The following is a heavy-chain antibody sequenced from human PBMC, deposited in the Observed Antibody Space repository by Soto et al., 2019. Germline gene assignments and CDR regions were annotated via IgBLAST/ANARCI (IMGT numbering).Heavy chain of an antibody. V-gene: IGHV1-18*01. CDR2: ISAYNGNT. Sequence: ASVKVSCKASGYTFTSYGISWVRQAPGQGLEWMGWISAYNGNTNYAQKLQGRVTMTTDTSTSTAYMELRSLRSDDTAVYYCARRVGSGSYQYYYYYMDVWGKGTTVTVSS. CDR1: GYTFTSYG. CDR3: ARRVGSGSYQYYYYYMDV. J-gene: IGHJ6*03. D-gene: IGHD3-10*01.